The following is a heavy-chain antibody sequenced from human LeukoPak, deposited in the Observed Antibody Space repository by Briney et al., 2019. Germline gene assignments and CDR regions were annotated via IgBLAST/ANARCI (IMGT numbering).Heavy chain of an antibody. J-gene: IGHJ4*02. CDR2: IYSGGST. Sequence: GSLRLSCSASWFTVNSNYMSWGRPGPGEGVEWGSVIYSGGSTYYAYSVKGRFTISRDNSKNTLYLQMNSLRAEDTAVYYCARAEKATIFDYWGQGTLVTVSS. D-gene: IGHD5-24*01. CDR3: ARAEKATIFDY. V-gene: IGHV3-53*01. CDR1: WFTVNSNY.